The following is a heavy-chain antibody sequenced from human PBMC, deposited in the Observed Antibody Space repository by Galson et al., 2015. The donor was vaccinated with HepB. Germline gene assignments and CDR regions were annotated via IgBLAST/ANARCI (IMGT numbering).Heavy chain of an antibody. Sequence: SETLSLTCTVSGGSISSYYWSWIRQPPGKGLEWIGYIYYSGSTNYNPSLKSRVTISVDTSKNQFSLKLSSVTAADTAVYYCARHEGFGEFIHLDYWGQGTLVTVSS. CDR2: IYYSGST. CDR3: ARHEGFGEFIHLDY. CDR1: GGSISSYY. D-gene: IGHD3-10*01. V-gene: IGHV4-59*08. J-gene: IGHJ4*02.